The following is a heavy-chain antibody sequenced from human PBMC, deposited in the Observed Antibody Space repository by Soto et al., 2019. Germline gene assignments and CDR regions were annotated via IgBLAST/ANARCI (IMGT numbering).Heavy chain of an antibody. Sequence: GGSLRLSCAASGFSFSRHAMSWVRQAPGKGLEWLSHISPKSTYRNYADSVKGRFTISRDNTKSSLFLQMNSLGVEDTAVYYCARGGGGGLFEHWGQGVLVTVSS. J-gene: IGHJ4*02. V-gene: IGHV3-21*05. D-gene: IGHD2-21*01. CDR3: ARGGGGGLFEH. CDR1: GFSFSRHA. CDR2: ISPKSTYR.